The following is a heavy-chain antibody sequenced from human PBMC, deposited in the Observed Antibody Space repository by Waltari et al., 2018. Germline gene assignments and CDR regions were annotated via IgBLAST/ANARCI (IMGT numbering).Heavy chain of an antibody. CDR1: GFSLSTSGVG. Sequence: QITLKESGLTLVKPTQTLTLTCTFSGFSLSTSGVGVGWIRQPPGKPLEWLALIYWDDDQRYSPSQKSRLTITKDTARNQVVLTMTNMDPVDTATYYCAHRRPPTTYWSGGSCFIDAGAFDIWCQGTMVIVSS. V-gene: IGHV2-5*02. CDR3: AHRRPPTTYWSGGSCFIDAGAFDI. D-gene: IGHD2-15*01. CDR2: IYWDDDQ. J-gene: IGHJ3*02.